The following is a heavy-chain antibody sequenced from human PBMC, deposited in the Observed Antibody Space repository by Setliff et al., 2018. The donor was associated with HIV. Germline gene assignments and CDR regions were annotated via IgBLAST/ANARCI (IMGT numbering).Heavy chain of an antibody. J-gene: IGHJ6*03. D-gene: IGHD3-10*01. CDR1: GGIFRREA. CDR2: IIPIFGTT. CDR3: ATAGEMATIGYYYYYMGV. Sequence: GASVKVSCKASGGIFRREAISWVRQAPGQGLEWMGGIIPIFGTTNYAQKFQGRVTITADKSTTTSYMELSSLRSEDTAVYYCATAGEMATIGYYYYYMGVWGEGTTVTVSS. V-gene: IGHV1-69*06.